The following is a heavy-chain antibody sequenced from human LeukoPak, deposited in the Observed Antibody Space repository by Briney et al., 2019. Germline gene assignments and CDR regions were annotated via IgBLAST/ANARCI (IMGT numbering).Heavy chain of an antibody. CDR2: ISYDGSNK. Sequence: GGSLRLSCAASGFTFSSYAMHWVRQAPGKGLEWVAVISYDGSNKYYADSVKGRFTISSDNSKNTLYLQMNSLRAEDTAVYYCASLYATGFDYWGQGTLVTVSS. V-gene: IGHV3-30-3*01. D-gene: IGHD5/OR15-5a*01. CDR3: ASLYATGFDY. J-gene: IGHJ4*02. CDR1: GFTFSSYA.